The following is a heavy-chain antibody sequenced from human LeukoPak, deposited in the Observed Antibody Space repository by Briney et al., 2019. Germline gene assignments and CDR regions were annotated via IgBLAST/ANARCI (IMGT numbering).Heavy chain of an antibody. Sequence: GGSLRLSCAASGFTFSSYAMSWVRQAPGKGLEWVSTISGSGGSTYYADSVKGRFTISRDNSKNTLYPQMNSLRAEDTAVYYCAKDRLAAAGIYSYFDYWGQGTLVTVSS. D-gene: IGHD6-13*01. V-gene: IGHV3-23*01. CDR2: ISGSGGST. CDR1: GFTFSSYA. J-gene: IGHJ4*02. CDR3: AKDRLAAAGIYSYFDY.